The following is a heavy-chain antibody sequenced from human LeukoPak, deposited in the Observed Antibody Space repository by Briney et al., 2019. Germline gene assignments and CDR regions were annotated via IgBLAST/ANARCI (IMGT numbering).Heavy chain of an antibody. CDR1: GFTVSNYY. CDR3: ARDADYGDYFGWFDP. V-gene: IGHV3-21*01. J-gene: IGHJ5*02. CDR2: ISSSSSYI. D-gene: IGHD4-17*01. Sequence: GGSLRLSCAASGFTVSNYYMNWVRQAPGKGLEWVSSISSSSSYIYYADSVKGRFTISRDNAKNSLYLQMNSLRAEDTAVYYCARDADYGDYFGWFDPWGQGALVTVSS.